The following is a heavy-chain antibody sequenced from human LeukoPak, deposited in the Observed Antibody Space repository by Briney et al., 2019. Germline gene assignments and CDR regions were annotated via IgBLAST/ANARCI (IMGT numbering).Heavy chain of an antibody. Sequence: SETLSLTCTVSGGSISSSSYYWGWIRQPPGKGLEWIGSIYYSGSTYYNPSLKSRVTISVDTSKNQFSLKLSSVTAADTAVYYCARSYYDFWSGYSSGFYYGMDVWGQGTTVTVSS. CDR3: ARSYYDFWSGYSSGFYYGMDV. J-gene: IGHJ6*02. CDR1: GGSISSSSYY. D-gene: IGHD3-3*01. CDR2: IYYSGST. V-gene: IGHV4-39*01.